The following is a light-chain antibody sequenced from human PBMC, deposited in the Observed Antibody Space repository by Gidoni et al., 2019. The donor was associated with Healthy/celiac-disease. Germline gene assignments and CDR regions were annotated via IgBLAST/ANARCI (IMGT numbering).Light chain of an antibody. CDR2: EAS. V-gene: IGKV3-11*01. Sequence: EIVLTQSPATLSLSPGERATLSCRASQSVSSYLAWYQQKPGQAPRLLIYEASNRATGIPARFSGSGSGTDFTLTISSLEPEDFAVYYCQQRSNWPPWTFXXXTKVEIK. J-gene: IGKJ1*01. CDR1: QSVSSY. CDR3: QQRSNWPPWT.